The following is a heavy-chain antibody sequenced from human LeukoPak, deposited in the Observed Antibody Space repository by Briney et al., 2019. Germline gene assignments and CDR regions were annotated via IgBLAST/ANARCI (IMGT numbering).Heavy chain of an antibody. V-gene: IGHV3-66*01. CDR1: GFTVSSNY. D-gene: IGHD1-1*01. CDR3: ARDPTGTTLGDFDY. J-gene: IGHJ4*02. Sequence: GGSLRLSCAASGFTVSSNYMNWVRQAPGKGLEWVSIIYSAGSTYYADSVKGRFTISRDNAKNSLYLQMNSLRAEDTAVYYCARDPTGTTLGDFDYWGQGTLVTVSS. CDR2: IYSAGST.